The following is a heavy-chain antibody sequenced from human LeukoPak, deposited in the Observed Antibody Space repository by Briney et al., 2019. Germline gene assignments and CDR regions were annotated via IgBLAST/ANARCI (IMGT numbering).Heavy chain of an antibody. V-gene: IGHV3-30-3*01. D-gene: IGHD3-10*01. J-gene: IGHJ4*02. CDR3: ARSPSFGEFPYFDY. CDR2: ISYDGSNK. Sequence: PGGSLRLSCAASGFTFSSYAMHWVRQAPGKGLEWVAVISYDGSNKYYADSVKGRFTISRDNSKNTLYLQMNSLRAEDTAVYYCARSPSFGEFPYFDYWGQGTLVTVSS. CDR1: GFTFSSYA.